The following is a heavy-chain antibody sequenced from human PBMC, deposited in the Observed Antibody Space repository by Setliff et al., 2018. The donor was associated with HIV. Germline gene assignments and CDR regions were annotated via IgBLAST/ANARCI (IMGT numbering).Heavy chain of an antibody. Sequence: GGSLRLSCAASGFTFSSFGMHWVRQAPGKGLEWVSSISSSGGHIFYADSVKGRFTISRDNAKNSLFLQMNTLRAEDTGVYYCAGEYWADYYYMDVWGKGTTVTVSS. V-gene: IGHV3-21*01. CDR3: AGEYWADYYYMDV. CDR2: ISSSGGHI. CDR1: GFTFSSFG. D-gene: IGHD2-15*01. J-gene: IGHJ6*03.